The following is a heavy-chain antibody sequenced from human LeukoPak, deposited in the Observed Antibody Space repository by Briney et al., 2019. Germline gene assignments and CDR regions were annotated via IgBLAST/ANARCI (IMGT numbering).Heavy chain of an antibody. D-gene: IGHD2-2*01. Sequence: GGSLRLSCAASGFTFSSYSMNWVRQAPGKGLEWVSSISSSSSYIYYADSVKGRFTISRDNAKNSLYLQMNSLRAEDTAVYYCARGLDCRSTSCYLDNWGQGTLVTVSS. CDR2: ISSSSSYI. J-gene: IGHJ4*02. V-gene: IGHV3-21*01. CDR1: GFTFSSYS. CDR3: ARGLDCRSTSCYLDN.